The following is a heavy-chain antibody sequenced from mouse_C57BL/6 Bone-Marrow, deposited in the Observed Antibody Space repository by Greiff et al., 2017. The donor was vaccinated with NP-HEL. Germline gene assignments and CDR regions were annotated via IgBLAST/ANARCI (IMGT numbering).Heavy chain of an antibody. CDR3: VREERLLRYFDV. CDR2: IRSKSSNDAT. CDR1: GFTFNTYA. D-gene: IGHD2-3*01. Sequence: EVKVVESGGGLVQPKGSLKLSCAASGFTFNTYAMHWVRQAPGKGVEWVARIRSKSSNDATYYAVSVKDRFTISRDDSQSMLYLQMRNLKTEDTAMYYCVREERLLRYFDVWGTGTTVTVSS. V-gene: IGHV10-3*01. J-gene: IGHJ1*03.